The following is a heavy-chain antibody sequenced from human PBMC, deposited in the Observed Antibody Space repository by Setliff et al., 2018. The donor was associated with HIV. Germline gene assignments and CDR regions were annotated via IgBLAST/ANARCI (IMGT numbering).Heavy chain of an antibody. CDR1: GFTFSSFW. CDR3: ARGRVLEWLLNH. V-gene: IGHV3-7*04. CDR2: IGTGGDT. D-gene: IGHD3-3*01. J-gene: IGHJ4*02. Sequence: GGSLRLSCAASGFTFSSFWMSRVRQAPGKGLEWVAAIGTGGDTYYVDSVKGRFTISRDNTKNSLYLQMNSLRADDTAVYYCARGRVLEWLLNHWGQGTRVTVSS.